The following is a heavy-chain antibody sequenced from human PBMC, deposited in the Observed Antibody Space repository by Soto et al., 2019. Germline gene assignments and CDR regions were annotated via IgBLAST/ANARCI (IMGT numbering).Heavy chain of an antibody. Sequence: QVQLQQSGPGLVKPSETLSLTCALSDGSFSPNYWSWIRQSPGKGLEWIGYIYYAGTTTYNPSLKSRLTISLDTSRNEVSLKLNSVTAADTAVYYCASLGAYYQALDSWGRGTLVTVSS. J-gene: IGHJ4*02. V-gene: IGHV4-59*08. D-gene: IGHD3-22*01. CDR2: IYYAGTT. CDR3: ASLGAYYQALDS. CDR1: DGSFSPNY.